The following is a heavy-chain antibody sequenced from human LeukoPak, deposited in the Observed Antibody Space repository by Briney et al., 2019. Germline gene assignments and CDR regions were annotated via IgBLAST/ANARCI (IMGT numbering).Heavy chain of an antibody. CDR3: ARHSRDILTGYYMGFDP. CDR1: GGSISSYY. Sequence: SETLSLTCTVSGGSISSYYWSWIRQPPGKGLEWIGYIYYSGSTNYNLSLKSRVTISVDTSKNQFSLKLSSVTAADTAVYYCARHSRDILTGYYMGFDPWGQGTLVTVSS. CDR2: IYYSGST. D-gene: IGHD3-9*01. J-gene: IGHJ5*02. V-gene: IGHV4-59*08.